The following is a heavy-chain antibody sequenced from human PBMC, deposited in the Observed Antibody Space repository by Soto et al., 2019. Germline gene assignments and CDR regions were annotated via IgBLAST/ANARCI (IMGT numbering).Heavy chain of an antibody. D-gene: IGHD5-18*01. Sequence: SETLSLTCTVSNDSISPYYWSWIRQPPGKGLEWIGFIYYSGSTTYNPSLKSRVTISVDTSKNQFSLKLSSVTAADTAVYYCASQPLDTAMDYYCYGMDVWGQGTTVTVSS. CDR2: IYYSGST. CDR3: ASQPLDTAMDYYCYGMDV. J-gene: IGHJ6*02. V-gene: IGHV4-59*08. CDR1: NDSISPYY.